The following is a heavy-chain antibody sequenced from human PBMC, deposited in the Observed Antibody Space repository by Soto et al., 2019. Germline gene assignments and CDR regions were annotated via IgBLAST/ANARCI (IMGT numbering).Heavy chain of an antibody. Sequence: LSVTCTVSGCSITSFYWSWIRQTPGKGLEWIGHISYTGSTNYNPSLKSRVTIAVDTSKNQFSLNLTSVTAADTAVYYCAREGNGWYYSDYWGQGALVTVSS. CDR1: GCSITSFY. CDR2: ISYTGST. J-gene: IGHJ4*02. V-gene: IGHV4-59*01. CDR3: AREGNGWYYSDY. D-gene: IGHD6-19*01.